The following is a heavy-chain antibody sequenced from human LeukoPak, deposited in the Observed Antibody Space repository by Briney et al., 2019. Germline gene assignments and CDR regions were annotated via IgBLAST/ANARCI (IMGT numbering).Heavy chain of an antibody. CDR2: IYTSGST. Sequence: SEALSLACTVSGGSISSGSYYWSWIRQPAGKGLEWIGRIYTSGSTNYNPSLKSRVTISVDTSKSQFSLKLSSVTAADTAVYYCARGQYCSSTSCEGMFDPWGQGTLVTVSS. V-gene: IGHV4-61*02. CDR3: ARGQYCSSTSCEGMFDP. J-gene: IGHJ5*02. D-gene: IGHD2-2*01. CDR1: GGSISSGSYY.